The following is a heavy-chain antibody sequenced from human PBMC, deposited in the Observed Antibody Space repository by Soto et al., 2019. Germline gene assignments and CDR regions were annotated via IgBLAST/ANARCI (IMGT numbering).Heavy chain of an antibody. V-gene: IGHV1-69*06. J-gene: IGHJ4*02. D-gene: IGHD1-26*01. Sequence: QVQLVQSGTVVQRRGSSVKVSCQASGGTFSSHGMAWVRQAPGQGLERMGGIIPTFGTPTYAPKFQGRVTITADKSTNTAYMELSSLRSDDTGVYYCASERSAQYFDFWGQGTLITVSS. CDR2: IIPTFGTP. CDR1: GGTFSSHG. CDR3: ASERSAQYFDF.